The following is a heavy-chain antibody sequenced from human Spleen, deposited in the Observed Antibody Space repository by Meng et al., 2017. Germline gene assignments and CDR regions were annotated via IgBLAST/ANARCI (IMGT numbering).Heavy chain of an antibody. V-gene: IGHV1-18*01. Sequence: QVQLVLSGAEVKKPGASVKVSCKASGYTFTSYGSSWVRQAPGQVLEWMGWISGYNGNTKYAQKFPGRVTMTTDTSTRTVYMELRRLRSDDPAAYYCARGARSSLPDHWGQGTLVTVSS. CDR1: GYTFTSYG. CDR2: ISGYNGNT. J-gene: IGHJ4*02. CDR3: ARGARSSLPDH. D-gene: IGHD2-2*01.